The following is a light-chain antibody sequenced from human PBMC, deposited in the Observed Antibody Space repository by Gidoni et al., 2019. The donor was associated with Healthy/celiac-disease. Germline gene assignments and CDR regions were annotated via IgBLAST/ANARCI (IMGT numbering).Light chain of an antibody. CDR3: MQALQTPFT. CDR1: QSLLHSNGYNY. V-gene: IGKV2-28*01. CDR2: LGS. J-gene: IGKJ1*01. Sequence: DIVMTQSPLYLAVTPGEPASISCRSSQSLLHSNGYNYLDWYLQKPGQSPQLLIYLGSNRASGVPDRFSGSGSGTDFTLKISRVEAEDVGVYYCMQALQTPFTFGQGTKVEIK.